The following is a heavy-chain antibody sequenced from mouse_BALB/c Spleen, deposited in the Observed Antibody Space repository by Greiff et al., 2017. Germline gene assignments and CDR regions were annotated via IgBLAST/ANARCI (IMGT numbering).Heavy chain of an antibody. J-gene: IGHJ2*01. CDR3: ASGDSGYFDY. V-gene: IGHV5-6*01. CDR2: ISSGGSYT. D-gene: IGHD2-13*01. Sequence: EVKLMESGGDLVKPGGSLKLSCAASGFTFSSYGMSWVRQTPDKRLEWVATISSGGSYTYYPDSVKGRFTISRDNAKNTLYLQMSSLKSEDTAMYYCASGDSGYFDYWGQGTTLTVSS. CDR1: GFTFSSYG.